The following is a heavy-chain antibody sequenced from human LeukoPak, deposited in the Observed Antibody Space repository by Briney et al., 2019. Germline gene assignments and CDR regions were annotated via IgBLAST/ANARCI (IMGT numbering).Heavy chain of an antibody. V-gene: IGHV3-30-3*01. Sequence: GRSLRLSCAASGFTVSSYAMHWVRQAPGKGLEWVAVISYDGSNKYYADSVKGRFTISRDNSKNTLYLQMNSLRAEDTAVYYCARDLERLAAAGQFYYYGMDVWGQGTTVTVSS. J-gene: IGHJ6*02. CDR1: GFTVSSYA. CDR3: ARDLERLAAAGQFYYYGMDV. D-gene: IGHD6-13*01. CDR2: ISYDGSNK.